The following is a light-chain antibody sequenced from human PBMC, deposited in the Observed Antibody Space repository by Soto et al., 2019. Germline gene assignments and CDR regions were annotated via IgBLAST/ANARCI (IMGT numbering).Light chain of an antibody. CDR1: QSVSKY. CDR3: QQRSNWPIT. V-gene: IGKV3-11*01. Sequence: EIVLTQSPATLSLSPGERATLSCRTSQSVSKYFAWYQQKPGRAPRLLIYDASSRATGIPARFIGSGSGTDFTLTISSLEPKDFAIYYCQQRSNWPITFGQGTRLEIK. CDR2: DAS. J-gene: IGKJ5*01.